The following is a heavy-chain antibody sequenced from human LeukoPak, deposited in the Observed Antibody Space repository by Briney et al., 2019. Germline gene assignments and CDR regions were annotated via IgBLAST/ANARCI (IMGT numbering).Heavy chain of an antibody. D-gene: IGHD4-17*01. V-gene: IGHV1-2*02. CDR2: INPNSGGT. J-gene: IGHJ2*01. CDR1: GYTFTGYY. Sequence: ASVKVSCKASGYTFTGYYMHWVRQAPGQGLEWMGWINPNSGGTNYAQNFQGRVTMTRDTSITTAYMDLSSLGSDDTAVYYCARVSYISTAYGDPNWYFDLWGRGTLVTVSS. CDR3: ARVSYISTAYGDPNWYFDL.